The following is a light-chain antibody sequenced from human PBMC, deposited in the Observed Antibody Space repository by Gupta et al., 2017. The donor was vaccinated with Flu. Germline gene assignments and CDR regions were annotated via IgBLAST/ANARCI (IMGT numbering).Light chain of an antibody. CDR3: ADGDDSRNGWV. CDR2: SNN. J-gene: IGLJ3*02. V-gene: IGLV1-44*01. CDR1: SSKIGSNN. Sequence: QSVVPPPPSASPPPGQRVTISCSGSSSKIGSNNVNWYHQLPATSPKLLIYSNNPRPAVVPERFSGSKYGTSATMAISGLQAEDEADYYCADGDDSRNGWVFGGGTKRTVL.